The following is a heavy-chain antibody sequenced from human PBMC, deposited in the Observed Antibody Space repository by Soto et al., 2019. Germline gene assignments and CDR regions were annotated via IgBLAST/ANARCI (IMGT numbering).Heavy chain of an antibody. J-gene: IGHJ6*02. CDR2: ISSSSDTK. CDR3: AKVYSRLLWFGDRAVGGMDV. D-gene: IGHD3-10*01. Sequence: GGSLRLSCAASGFTFSTYSMNWVRLAPGKGLEWVSYISSSSDTKYYAVSVQGRFTISRDNAKNTLYLQMNSLRAEDTAVYYCAKVYSRLLWFGDRAVGGMDVWGQGTTVTVSS. V-gene: IGHV3-48*01. CDR1: GFTFSTYS.